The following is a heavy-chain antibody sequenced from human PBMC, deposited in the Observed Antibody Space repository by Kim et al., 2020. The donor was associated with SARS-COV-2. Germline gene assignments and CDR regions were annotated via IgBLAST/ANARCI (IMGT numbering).Heavy chain of an antibody. V-gene: IGHV3-7*01. CDR2: IKQDGSEK. Sequence: GGSLRLSCEASDFIFSNYFMSWVRQAPGKGLEWVANIKQDGSEKNYVDSVKGRFTISRDNAKKLLYLQLNILRVEDTAVYYCVRDKSKWYPPYNWFDPWGQGTLVTVSS. CDR3: VRDKSKWYPPYNWFDP. CDR1: DFIFSNYF. J-gene: IGHJ5*02. D-gene: IGHD2-2*01.